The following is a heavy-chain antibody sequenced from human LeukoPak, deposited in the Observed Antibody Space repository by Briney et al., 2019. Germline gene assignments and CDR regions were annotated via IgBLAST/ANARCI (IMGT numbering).Heavy chain of an antibody. CDR2: ISLADSDT. D-gene: IGHD1-14*01. J-gene: IGHJ1*01. V-gene: IGHV5-51*01. Sequence: GPSLKISCKGSGYSFTSYWIGGVRQMPGKGLEGLDGISLADSDTRYSPSFQGQVTISADKSISTAYLQWSSLKASDTAMYYCARLLTGVWYFQHWGQGTLVTVSS. CDR1: GYSFTSYW. CDR3: ARLLTGVWYFQH.